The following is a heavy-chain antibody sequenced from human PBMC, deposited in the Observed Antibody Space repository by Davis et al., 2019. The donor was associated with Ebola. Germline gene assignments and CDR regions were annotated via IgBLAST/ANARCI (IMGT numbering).Heavy chain of an antibody. Sequence: SETLSLTCTVSGGCISSYYWSWIRQPPGKGLEWIGYIYYSGSTNYNPSLKSRVTISVDTSKNQFSLKLSSVTAADTAVYYCARIMTTVTTGWFDPWGQGTLVTVSS. CDR2: IYYSGST. D-gene: IGHD4-17*01. CDR3: ARIMTTVTTGWFDP. CDR1: GGCISSYY. V-gene: IGHV4-59*01. J-gene: IGHJ5*02.